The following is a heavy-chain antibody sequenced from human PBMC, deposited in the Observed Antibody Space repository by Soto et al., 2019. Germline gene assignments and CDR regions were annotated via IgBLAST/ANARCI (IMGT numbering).Heavy chain of an antibody. V-gene: IGHV5-51*01. CDR1: GYSLTIYC. CDR3: AREPDYGSGIYYPKGMDV. CDR2: IYPGDSDT. D-gene: IGHD3-10*01. Sequence: PGESLKISCDGSGYSLTIYCIGLVLQMPGKGLDWMGIIYPGDSDTIYSPSFQGQVTISADKSISTAYLQWSSLKASDTAMYYCAREPDYGSGIYYPKGMDVWGQGTTVTVSS. J-gene: IGHJ6*02.